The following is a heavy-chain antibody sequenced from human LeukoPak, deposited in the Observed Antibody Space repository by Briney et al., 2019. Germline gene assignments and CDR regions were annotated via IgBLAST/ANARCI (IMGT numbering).Heavy chain of an antibody. CDR2: INPNSGGT. CDR3: ARAKLSLGSGDAFDI. J-gene: IGHJ3*02. CDR1: GYTFTGYY. Sequence: ASVKVSCKASGYTFTGYYMHWVRQAPGRGLEWMGWINPNSGGTNYAQKFQGRVTMTRDTSISTAYMELSRLRSDDTAVYYCARAKLSLGSGDAFDIWGQGTMVTVSS. V-gene: IGHV1-2*02. D-gene: IGHD3-16*02.